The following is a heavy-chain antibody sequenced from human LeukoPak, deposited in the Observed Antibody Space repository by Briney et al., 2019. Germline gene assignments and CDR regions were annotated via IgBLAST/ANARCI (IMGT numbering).Heavy chain of an antibody. CDR3: ARAPTRYFDWSYAFDI. CDR1: GGTFSSYT. CDR2: IIPILGIA. J-gene: IGHJ3*02. V-gene: IGHV1-69*02. D-gene: IGHD3-9*01. Sequence: SVKVSCKASGGTFSSYTISWVRQTPGQGLEWMGRIIPILGIANYAQKFQGRVTITADKSTSTAYMELSSLRSEDTAVYYCARAPTRYFDWSYAFDIWGQGTMVTVSS.